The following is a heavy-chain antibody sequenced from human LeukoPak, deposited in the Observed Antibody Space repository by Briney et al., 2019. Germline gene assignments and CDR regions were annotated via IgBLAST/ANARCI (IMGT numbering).Heavy chain of an antibody. D-gene: IGHD3-10*01. J-gene: IGHJ3*02. CDR3: AGVTMVRGVIEAFDI. CDR1: GFTFNDAW. CDR2: IKSTTDGGTT. Sequence: PGGSLRLSCAASGFTFNDAWMSWVRQAPGKGLEWVGRIKSTTDGGTTDYAAPVKGRFTISRDDSKNTLYLQMNSLKTEDTAVYYCAGVTMVRGVIEAFDIWGQGTMVTVSS. V-gene: IGHV3-15*01.